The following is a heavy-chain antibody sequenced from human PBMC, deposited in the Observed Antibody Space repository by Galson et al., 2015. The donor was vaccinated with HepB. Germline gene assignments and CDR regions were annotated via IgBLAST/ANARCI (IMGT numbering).Heavy chain of an antibody. CDR3: ARDQGVAVPHAFDI. J-gene: IGHJ3*02. V-gene: IGHV1-69*13. CDR2: IIPIFGTA. CDR1: RGTFSSYA. D-gene: IGHD6-19*01. Sequence: SVKVSCKASRGTFSSYAISWVRQAPGQGLEWMGGIIPIFGTANYAQKFQGRVTITADESTSTAYMELSSLRSEDTAVYYCARDQGVAVPHAFDIWGQGTMVTVSS.